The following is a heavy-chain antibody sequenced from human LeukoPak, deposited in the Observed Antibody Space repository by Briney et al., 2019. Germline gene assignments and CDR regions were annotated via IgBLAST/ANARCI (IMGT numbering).Heavy chain of an antibody. CDR2: INGDGGVT. CDR3: AKDHNYDCVWGTLDS. Sequence: GGSLRLSCTASGFTFDGCAMHWVRQVPGRGLEWISLINGDGGVTYYADSVKGRFTISRDNRRNSLYLQMNSLRSDDTAFYYCAKDHNYDCVWGTLDSWGQGTLVTVSS. CDR1: GFTFDGCA. D-gene: IGHD3-16*01. J-gene: IGHJ5*01. V-gene: IGHV3-43*02.